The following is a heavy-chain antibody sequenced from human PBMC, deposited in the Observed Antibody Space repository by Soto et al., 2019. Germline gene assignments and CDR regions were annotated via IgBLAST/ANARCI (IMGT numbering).Heavy chain of an antibody. CDR3: ARARQCYDTEFGP. CDR2: ISCSGRT. Sequence: QVALQESGPGLVKPSQTLSLTCTVSGDSISRRTSYWGWMLQHPGKGLEWSGYISCSGRTYYNPSLTRRLHTPLATSENQFSRKLPSVTAADTPMYYCARARQCYDTEFGPWGQGTLVTVSS. D-gene: IGHD3-22*01. V-gene: IGHV4-31*03. J-gene: IGHJ5*02. CDR1: GDSISRRTSY.